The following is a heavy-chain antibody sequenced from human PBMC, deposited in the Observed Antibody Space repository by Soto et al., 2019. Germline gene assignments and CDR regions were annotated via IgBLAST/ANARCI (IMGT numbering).Heavy chain of an antibody. J-gene: IGHJ5*02. D-gene: IGHD2-2*01. CDR2: INAGNGNT. CDR1: GYTFTSYA. CDR3: ARAASPKTPIYQLLSVWFDP. Sequence: ASVKVSCKASGYTFTSYAMHWVRQAPGQRLEWMGWINAGNGNTKYSQKFQGRVTITRDTSASTAYMELSSLSSEDTAVYYCARAASPKTPIYQLLSVWFDPWGQGTLVTVSS. V-gene: IGHV1-3*01.